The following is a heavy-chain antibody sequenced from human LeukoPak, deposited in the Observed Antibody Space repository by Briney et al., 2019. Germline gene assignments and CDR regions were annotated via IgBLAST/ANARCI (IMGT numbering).Heavy chain of an antibody. J-gene: IGHJ4*02. D-gene: IGHD3-22*01. Sequence: GGSLRLSCAASGFTFSSYSMNWVRQAPGKGLEWVSSISSSSSYIYYADSVKGRFTISRDNAKNSLYLQMNSLRAEDAAVYYCAPQPKGYYDSSDGYWGQGTLVTVSP. CDR3: APQPKGYYDSSDGY. CDR1: GFTFSSYS. V-gene: IGHV3-21*01. CDR2: ISSSSSYI.